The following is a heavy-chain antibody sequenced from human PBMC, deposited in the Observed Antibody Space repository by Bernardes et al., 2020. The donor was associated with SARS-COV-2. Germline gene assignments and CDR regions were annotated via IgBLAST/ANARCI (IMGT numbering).Heavy chain of an antibody. V-gene: IGHV3-74*01. Sequence: SLRLSCVASGFTLSSYWMHWVRQAPGEGLVLVSRINSDGSDTIYADSVKGRFTISSDRSKNTVYLQMNSLRVEDTAVYYCARKTGHDYGMDVWGQGTTVAVSS. D-gene: IGHD3-10*01. J-gene: IGHJ6*02. CDR2: INSDGSDT. CDR1: GFTLSSYW. CDR3: ARKTGHDYGMDV.